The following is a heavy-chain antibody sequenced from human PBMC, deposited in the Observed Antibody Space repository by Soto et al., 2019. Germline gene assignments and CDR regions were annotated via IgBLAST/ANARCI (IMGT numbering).Heavy chain of an antibody. CDR1: GYTFTSYG. V-gene: IGHV1-18*01. D-gene: IGHD3-22*01. CDR3: ARSGLRTMIVVGLGPYYFDY. Sequence: ASVKVSCKASGYTFTSYGISWVRQAPGQGLEWLGWISAYNGNTNYAQKLQGRVTMTTDTSTSTAYMELRSLRSDDTAVYYCARSGLRTMIVVGLGPYYFDYWGQGTLVTVSS. CDR2: ISAYNGNT. J-gene: IGHJ4*02.